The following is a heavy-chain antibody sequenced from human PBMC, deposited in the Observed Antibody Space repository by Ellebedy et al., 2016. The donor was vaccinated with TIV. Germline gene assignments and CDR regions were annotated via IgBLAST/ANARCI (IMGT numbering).Heavy chain of an antibody. CDR3: ARERGGGYDDL. V-gene: IGHV3-74*03. D-gene: IGHD6-25*01. J-gene: IGHJ4*02. CDR2: IKSDGRGS. Sequence: GESLKISXAASGFTFSTYWMHWVRQAPGKGLDWVALIKSDGRGSMYADSVKGRFTISRDNAKNTLYLQMNSLRTEDTAIYYCARERGGGYDDLWGQGILVTVSS. CDR1: GFTFSTYW.